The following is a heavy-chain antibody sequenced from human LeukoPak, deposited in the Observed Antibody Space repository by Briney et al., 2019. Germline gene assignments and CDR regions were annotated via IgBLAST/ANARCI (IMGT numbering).Heavy chain of an antibody. J-gene: IGHJ4*02. CDR1: GFTFSSYT. Sequence: PGGSLRLSCAASGFTFSSYTMNWVRQAPGKGLEWVSSISGSSRHKYYADSVKGRFTISRDIAKNSLYLQMNSLRAEDTAVYYCARTANFAAGYYIDYWGQGTLVTVSS. CDR3: ARTANFAAGYYIDY. D-gene: IGHD6-13*01. CDR2: ISGSSRHK. V-gene: IGHV3-21*01.